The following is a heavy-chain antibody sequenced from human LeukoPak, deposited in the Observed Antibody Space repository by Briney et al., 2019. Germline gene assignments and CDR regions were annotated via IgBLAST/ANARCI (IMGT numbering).Heavy chain of an antibody. V-gene: IGHV3-7*03. CDR1: GFTFSSYW. CDR2: IKQDGSEK. J-gene: IGHJ1*01. Sequence: PGGSLRLSCAASGFTFSSYWMSWVRQAPGKGLEWVANIKQDGSEKYYVDSVKGRFTISRDNAKNSLYLQMNSLRAEDTAVYYCAKQYSSDWNGLAEYFQHWGQGTLLTVSS. D-gene: IGHD6-19*01. CDR3: AKQYSSDWNGLAEYFQH.